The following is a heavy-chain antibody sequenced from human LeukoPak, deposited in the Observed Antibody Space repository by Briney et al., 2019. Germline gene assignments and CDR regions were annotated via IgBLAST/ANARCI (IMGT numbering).Heavy chain of an antibody. V-gene: IGHV1-8*03. D-gene: IGHD2-8*02. CDR3: AGRGPGGGEIYN. CDR2: MNPNSGNT. J-gene: IGHJ4*02. CDR1: GYSFTTYE. Sequence: ASVKVSCKASGYSFTTYEINWVRQAAGQGLEWMGWMNPNSGNTGYAQKFQGRLTITRNASISTAYMELSSLRSDDTAVYYCAGRGPGGGEIYNWGQGTLVTASS.